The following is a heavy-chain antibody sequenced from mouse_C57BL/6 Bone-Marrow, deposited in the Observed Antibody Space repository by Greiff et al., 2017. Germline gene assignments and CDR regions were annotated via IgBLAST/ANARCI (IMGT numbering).Heavy chain of an antibody. D-gene: IGHD2-4*01. Sequence: VKLQQSGPELVKPGASVKISCKASGYAFSSSWMNWVKQRPGKGLEWIGRIYPGDGDTNYNGKFKGKATLTADKSSSTAYMQLSSLTSEDSAVYFCARVITKAMDYWGQGTSVTVSS. V-gene: IGHV1-82*01. J-gene: IGHJ4*01. CDR3: ARVITKAMDY. CDR1: GYAFSSSW. CDR2: IYPGDGDT.